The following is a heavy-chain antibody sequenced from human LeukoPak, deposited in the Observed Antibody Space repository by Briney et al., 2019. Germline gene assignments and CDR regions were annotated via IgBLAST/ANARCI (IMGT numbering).Heavy chain of an antibody. CDR1: GFTFSDYW. V-gene: IGHV3-7*01. Sequence: GGSLRLSCAVSGFTFSDYWMTWVRQAPGKGLEWVANINQDGSEKYYVDSVEGRFTISRDSVKNSLYLQMTSVRADDTAMYHCVRDDYDFWSGYQRYFEFWGQGTLVTVSS. CDR3: VRDDYDFWSGYQRYFEF. J-gene: IGHJ4*02. CDR2: INQDGSEK. D-gene: IGHD3-3*01.